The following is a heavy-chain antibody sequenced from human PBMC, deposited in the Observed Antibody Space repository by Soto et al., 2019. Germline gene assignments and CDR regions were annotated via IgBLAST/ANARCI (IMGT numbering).Heavy chain of an antibody. CDR2: ITPIFGTA. CDR1: GGTFSSYA. V-gene: IGHV1-69*13. CDR3: ARAYDYYLRVFDY. D-gene: IGHD3-16*01. J-gene: IGHJ4*02. Sequence: SVKVSCKASGGTFSSYAISWVRQAPGQGLEWMGGITPIFGTANYAQKFQGRVTITADESTSTAYMELSSLRSEDTAVYYCARAYDYYLRVFDYWGQGTLVTVSS.